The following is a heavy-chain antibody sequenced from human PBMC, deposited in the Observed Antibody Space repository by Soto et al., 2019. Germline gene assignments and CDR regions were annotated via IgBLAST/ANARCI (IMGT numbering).Heavy chain of an antibody. CDR3: ATVQRYSSSWPPSFDY. J-gene: IGHJ4*02. CDR2: FDPEDGET. Sequence: ASVKVSCKVSGYTLTELSMHWVRQAPGKGLEWMGGFDPEDGETIHAQKFQGRVTMTEDTSTDTAYMELSSLRSEDTAVYYCATVQRYSSSWPPSFDYWGQGTLVTVSS. CDR1: GYTLTELS. V-gene: IGHV1-24*01. D-gene: IGHD6-13*01.